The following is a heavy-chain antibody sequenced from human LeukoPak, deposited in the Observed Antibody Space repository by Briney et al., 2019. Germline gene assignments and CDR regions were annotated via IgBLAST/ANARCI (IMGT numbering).Heavy chain of an antibody. Sequence: GGALILSCAVSGFTFINSWMHWVRQPPGKGLVWVSRIDNDASSAAYADAVKGRFSISRHNAKDTLYLQMNSLRDEDTAVYYCARGSSWFPQDTFDIWGQGTMVTVSS. CDR2: IDNDASSA. CDR3: ARGSSWFPQDTFDI. J-gene: IGHJ3*02. V-gene: IGHV3-74*01. D-gene: IGHD6-13*01. CDR1: GFTFINSW.